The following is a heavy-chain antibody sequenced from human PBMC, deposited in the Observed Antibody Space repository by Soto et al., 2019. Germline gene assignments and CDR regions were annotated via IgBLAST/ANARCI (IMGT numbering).Heavy chain of an antibody. V-gene: IGHV2-5*02. CDR2: IYWDDDK. D-gene: IGHD2-15*01. CDR3: AHAAPGAGGLFDS. J-gene: IGHJ4*02. CDR1: GFSLSTSGVG. Sequence: QITLKESGPTLVKPTQTLTLTCTFAGFSLSTSGVGVGWIRQPPGKALERLVVIYWDDDKRYSPSLKRRVTISKDTSNSQVVLRMTPMDPADTATSFCAHAAPGAGGLFDSWGQGTPISVSS.